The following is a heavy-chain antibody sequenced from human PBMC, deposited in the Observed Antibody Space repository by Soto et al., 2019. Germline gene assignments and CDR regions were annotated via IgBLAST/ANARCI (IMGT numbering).Heavy chain of an antibody. V-gene: IGHV1-69*12. CDR3: ARSTVTHYYYYYGMDV. J-gene: IGHJ6*02. Sequence: QVQLVQSGAEVKKPGSSVKVSCKASGGTFSSYAISWVRQAPGQGLEWMGGIIPIFGTANYAQKFQGRVTITADESTSTAYRELSSLRSEDTAVYYCARSTVTHYYYYYGMDVWGQGTTVTVSS. CDR2: IIPIFGTA. CDR1: GGTFSSYA. D-gene: IGHD4-17*01.